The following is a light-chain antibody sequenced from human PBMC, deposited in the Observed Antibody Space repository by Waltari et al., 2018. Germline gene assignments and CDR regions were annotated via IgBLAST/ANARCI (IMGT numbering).Light chain of an antibody. CDR3: QQYNSYSPWT. J-gene: IGKJ1*01. Sequence: DLQMPQSTSTLSASVGDRVNITCRVSQSISSWLSWYQQKPGKAPNLLIYKASSLESGVPSKFIGSGSGTEVTITISSLQPDDFATYYCQQYNSYSPWTFGQGTKVEIK. CDR2: KAS. V-gene: IGKV1-5*03. CDR1: QSISSW.